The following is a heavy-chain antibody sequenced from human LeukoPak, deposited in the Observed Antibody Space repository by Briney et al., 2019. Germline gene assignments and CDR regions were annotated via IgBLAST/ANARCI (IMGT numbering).Heavy chain of an antibody. CDR1: GFTFSSYW. CDR2: IKQDGSEK. V-gene: IGHV3-7*01. CDR3: ARQMYYGFWSGYPTFDY. Sequence: PGGSLRLSCAASGFTFSSYWMSWVRQAPGKGLEWVANIKQDGSEKYYVDSVKGRFTISRDNAKNSLYLQMNSLRAEDTAVYYCARQMYYGFWSGYPTFDYWGQGTLVTVSS. D-gene: IGHD3-3*01. J-gene: IGHJ4*02.